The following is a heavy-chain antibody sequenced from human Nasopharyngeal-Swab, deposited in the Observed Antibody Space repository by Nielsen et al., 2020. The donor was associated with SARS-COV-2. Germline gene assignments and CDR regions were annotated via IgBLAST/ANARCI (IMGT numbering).Heavy chain of an antibody. CDR1: GFTFNNYA. D-gene: IGHD6-6*01. CDR3: AKDYHGSSPYDY. J-gene: IGHJ4*02. CDR2: ISGSGGTT. Sequence: GESLKISCAASGFTFNNYAMSWVRQAPGKGLEWVSAISGSGGTTYYADSVKGRFTISRDDSKNTLYLQMNSLRAEDTAVYYCAKDYHGSSPYDYWGQGTLVTVSS. V-gene: IGHV3-23*01.